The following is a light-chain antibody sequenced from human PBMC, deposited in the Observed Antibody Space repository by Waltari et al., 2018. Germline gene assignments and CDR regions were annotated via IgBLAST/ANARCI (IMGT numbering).Light chain of an antibody. CDR3: QQRSKWPRT. CDR1: QIISSD. Sequence: EIVLTQSPATLSLSPGERATLSCRASQIISSDLGWYQQKPGQVPRLLIYDASNRATGIPARFRGSGSGTDFTLTISSLEPEDIAVYYCQQRSKWPRTFGQGTKVEIK. J-gene: IGKJ1*01. CDR2: DAS. V-gene: IGKV3-11*01.